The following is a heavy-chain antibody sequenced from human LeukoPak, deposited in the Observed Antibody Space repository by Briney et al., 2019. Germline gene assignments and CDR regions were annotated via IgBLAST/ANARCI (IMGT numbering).Heavy chain of an antibody. Sequence: GGSLRLSCAASGSTFSSYAMSWVRQAPGKGLEWVSAISGSGGSTYYADSVKGRFTISRDNSKNTLYLQMNSLRAEDTAVYYCAKDPGYCSSTSCYTSHFDYWGQGTLVTVSS. V-gene: IGHV3-23*01. CDR1: GSTFSSYA. CDR2: ISGSGGST. CDR3: AKDPGYCSSTSCYTSHFDY. D-gene: IGHD2-2*02. J-gene: IGHJ4*02.